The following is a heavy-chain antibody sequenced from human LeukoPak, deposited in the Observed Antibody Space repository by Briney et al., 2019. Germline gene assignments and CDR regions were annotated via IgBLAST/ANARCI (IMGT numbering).Heavy chain of an antibody. V-gene: IGHV1-8*01. CDR2: MNPNSGNT. J-gene: IGHJ4*02. D-gene: IGHD3-16*02. CDR1: GYTFTSYD. Sequence: ASVKVSCKPSGYTFTSYDINWVRQDTGQGLEWMGWMNPNSGNTGYAQKFQGRVTMTRNTSISTAYMELSSLRSEDTAVYYCARGFGGDYVWGSYRYDYWGQGTLVTVSS. CDR3: ARGFGGDYVWGSYRYDY.